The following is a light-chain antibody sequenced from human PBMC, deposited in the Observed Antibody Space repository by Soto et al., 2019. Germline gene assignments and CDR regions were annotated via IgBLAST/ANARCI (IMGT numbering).Light chain of an antibody. CDR1: SSNIGAGYD. CDR3: QSYYSSLISYV. Sequence: QSVLTQPPSVSGAPGQTVTISCTGSSSNIGAGYDVHWYQQLPGTAPKLLIYGNSNRPSGVPDRFSGSKSGTSAPLAITGLQDVDEADYYCQSYYSSLISYVFGTGTKVTVL. CDR2: GNS. V-gene: IGLV1-40*01. J-gene: IGLJ1*01.